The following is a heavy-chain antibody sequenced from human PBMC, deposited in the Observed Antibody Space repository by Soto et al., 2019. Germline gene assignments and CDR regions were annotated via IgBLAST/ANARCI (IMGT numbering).Heavy chain of an antibody. J-gene: IGHJ6*02. CDR2: MNPNSGNT. V-gene: IGHV1-8*01. CDR3: ARRGYSSSWYYYYSYGMDV. CDR1: GYTFTSYD. Sequence: QVQLVQSGAEVKKPGASVKVSCKASGYTFTSYDINWVRQATGQGLEWMGWMNPNSGNTGYAQKFKGRVNMTRNTSISTAYMELSSLRSEDTAVYYCARRGYSSSWYYYYSYGMDVWGQGTTVTVSS. D-gene: IGHD6-13*01.